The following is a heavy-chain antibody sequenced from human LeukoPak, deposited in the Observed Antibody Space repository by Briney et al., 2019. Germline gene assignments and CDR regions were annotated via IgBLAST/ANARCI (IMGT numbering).Heavy chain of an antibody. J-gene: IGHJ6*03. Sequence: ASVKVSCKASGYTLTSYYLHWVRQAPGQGLEWLGWINLNGGGTLSAQKFQGRVTMTRDASISTAYMELSGLRSDDTAVYYCATRCTNGVCYKAYYMDVWGKGTTVAVSS. V-gene: IGHV1-2*02. CDR2: INLNGGGT. D-gene: IGHD2-8*01. CDR1: GYTLTSYY. CDR3: ATRCTNGVCYKAYYMDV.